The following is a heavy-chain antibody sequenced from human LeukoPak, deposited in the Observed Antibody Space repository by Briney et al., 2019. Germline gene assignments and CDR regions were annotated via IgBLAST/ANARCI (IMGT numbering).Heavy chain of an antibody. CDR2: IIPIFGTA. V-gene: IGHV1-69*05. J-gene: IGHJ6*03. CDR3: AGGGRGWFGELWDYYYYMDV. CDR1: GGTFSSYA. D-gene: IGHD3-10*01. Sequence: GASVKVSCKASGGTFSSYAISWVRQAPGQGLEWMGGIIPIFGTANYAQKFQGRVTITTDESTSTAYMELSSLRSEDTAVYYCAGGGRGWFGELWDYYYYMDVWGKGTTVTVSS.